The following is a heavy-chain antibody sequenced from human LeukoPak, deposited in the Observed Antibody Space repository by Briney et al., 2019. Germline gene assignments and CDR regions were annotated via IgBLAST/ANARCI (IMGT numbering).Heavy chain of an antibody. J-gene: IGHJ4*02. CDR1: GYTFSSYS. Sequence: ASVKVSCKASGYTFSSYSINWVRQAPGQGLEWMGWISTYNGNTNYAQKLQGRVTMTTDTSTSTAYMELRSLRSDDTAVNYCAKDRWRDGSSSFDNWGQGTLVTVSS. CDR2: ISTYNGNT. D-gene: IGHD6-6*01. V-gene: IGHV1-18*01. CDR3: AKDRWRDGSSSFDN.